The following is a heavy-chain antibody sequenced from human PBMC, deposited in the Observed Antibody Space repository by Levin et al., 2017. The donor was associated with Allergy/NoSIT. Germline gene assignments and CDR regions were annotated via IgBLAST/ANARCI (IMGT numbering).Heavy chain of an antibody. Sequence: PGGSLRLSCAASGFTFDDYAMHWVRQAPGKGLEWVSGISWNSGSIGYADSVKGRFTISRDNAKNSLYLQMNSLRAEDTALYYCAKDWGDGSNTLMYYFDYWGQGTLVTVSS. CDR1: GFTFDDYA. V-gene: IGHV3-9*01. CDR3: AKDWGDGSNTLMYYFDY. J-gene: IGHJ4*02. D-gene: IGHD2-21*02. CDR2: ISWNSGSI.